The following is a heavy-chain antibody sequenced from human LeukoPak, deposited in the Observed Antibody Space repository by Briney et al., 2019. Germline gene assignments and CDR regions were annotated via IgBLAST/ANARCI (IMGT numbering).Heavy chain of an antibody. CDR3: ARLTVTALLRGMDV. J-gene: IGHJ6*02. V-gene: IGHV4-39*07. CDR1: GGSISSSSYY. CDR2: IYHSGST. Sequence: SETLSLTCTVSGGSISSSSYYWGWIRQPPGKGLEWIGSIYHSGSTYFHPSLKSRVTISVDTSKNQFSLKLSSVTAADTAVYYCARLTVTALLRGMDVWGQGTTVTVSS. D-gene: IGHD4-17*01.